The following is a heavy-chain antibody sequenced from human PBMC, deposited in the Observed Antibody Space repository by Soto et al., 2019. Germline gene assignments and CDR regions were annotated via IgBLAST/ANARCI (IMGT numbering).Heavy chain of an antibody. D-gene: IGHD3-10*01. Sequence: QVPLVQSGAEVKKPGSSVTVSCKASGGTFSSYAIHWVRQAPGQGLEWMGGIIPMYGPAKYAQRFQGRVTITADESTTTVYMELTSLKSQDTAVYYCARVTSMVRGVIDNWFDPWGHGTLVTGSS. CDR3: ARVTSMVRGVIDNWFDP. J-gene: IGHJ5*02. V-gene: IGHV1-69*01. CDR1: GGTFSSYA. CDR2: IIPMYGPA.